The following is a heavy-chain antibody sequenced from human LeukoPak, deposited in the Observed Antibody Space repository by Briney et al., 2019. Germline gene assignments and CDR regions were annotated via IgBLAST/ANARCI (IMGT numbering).Heavy chain of an antibody. CDR1: GGSFSGYY. J-gene: IGHJ5*02. CDR3: ARVGFLEWLLYKAHNWFDP. CDR2: IYYSGST. D-gene: IGHD3-3*01. V-gene: IGHV4-34*01. Sequence: PSETLSLTCAVYGGSFSGYYWGWIRQPPGKGLEWIGSIYYSGSTYYNPSLKSRVTISVDTSKNQFSLKLSSVTAAYTAVYYCARVGFLEWLLYKAHNWFDPWGQGTLVTVSP.